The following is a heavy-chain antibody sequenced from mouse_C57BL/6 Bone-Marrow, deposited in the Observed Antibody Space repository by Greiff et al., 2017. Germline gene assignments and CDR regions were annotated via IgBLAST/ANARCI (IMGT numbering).Heavy chain of an antibody. CDR2: IDPENGDT. V-gene: IGHV14-4*01. CDR1: GFNIKDDY. CDR3: TTVFRY. J-gene: IGHJ2*01. Sequence: EVQLQQSGAELVRPGASVKLSCTASGFNIKDDYMHWVKQRPEPGLEWIGWIDPENGDTEYASKFQGKATITADTSYNPAYLQISSLTSEDTAVYYYTTVFRYWGQGTTLTVAA.